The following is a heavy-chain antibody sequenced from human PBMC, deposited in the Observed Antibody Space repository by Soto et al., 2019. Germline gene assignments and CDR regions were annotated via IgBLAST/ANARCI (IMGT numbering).Heavy chain of an antibody. V-gene: IGHV4-30-2*01. CDR2: IYHSGST. CDR3: ARVPDR. CDR1: GGSISSGGYS. Sequence: SETLSITFAVSGGSISSGGYSWSWIRRPPGKGLEWIGYIYHSGSTYYNPSLKSRVTISVDRSKNQFSLKLSSVTAADMAVYYCARVPDRWGQGTLVTVSS. D-gene: IGHD2-2*01. J-gene: IGHJ5*02.